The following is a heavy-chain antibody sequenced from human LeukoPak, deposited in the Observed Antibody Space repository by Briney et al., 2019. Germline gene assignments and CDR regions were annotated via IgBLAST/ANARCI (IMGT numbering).Heavy chain of an antibody. CDR2: INHSGST. J-gene: IGHJ5*02. CDR3: ARTFWSGYPRSRFDP. CDR1: GGSFSGYY. Sequence: PSETLSLTCAVYGGSFSGYYWSWIRQPPGKGLEWLGEINHSGSTNYNPSLKSRVTISVDTSKNQFSLKLSSVTAADTAVYYCARTFWSGYPRSRFDPWGQGTLVTVSS. V-gene: IGHV4-34*01. D-gene: IGHD3-3*01.